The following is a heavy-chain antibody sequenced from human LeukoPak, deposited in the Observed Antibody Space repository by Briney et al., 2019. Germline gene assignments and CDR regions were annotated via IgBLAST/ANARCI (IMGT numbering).Heavy chain of an antibody. D-gene: IGHD3-10*01. Sequence: GGSLRHSCAASGVTFSSYSTNWVRQAPGKGLEWVSSISSSSSYIYYADSVKGRFTISRDNAKNSLYLQMNSLRAEDTAVYYCARSFSNTVRGVGDSWGQGTLVTVSS. J-gene: IGHJ4*02. CDR3: ARSFSNTVRGVGDS. V-gene: IGHV3-21*01. CDR2: ISSSSSYI. CDR1: GVTFSSYS.